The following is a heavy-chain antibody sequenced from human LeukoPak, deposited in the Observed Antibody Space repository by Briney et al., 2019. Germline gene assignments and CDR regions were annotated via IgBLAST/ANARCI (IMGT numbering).Heavy chain of an antibody. D-gene: IGHD3-10*01. CDR1: GGSISSYY. Sequence: SETLSLTCTVSGGSISSYYWSWIRQPPGKGLEWIGYIYYSGSTNYNPSLKSRVTISVDTSKNQFSLKLSSVTAADTAVYYCARDEYYYGSGSYLGYWGQGTLVTVSS. J-gene: IGHJ4*02. CDR3: ARDEYYYGSGSYLGY. CDR2: IYYSGST. V-gene: IGHV4-59*01.